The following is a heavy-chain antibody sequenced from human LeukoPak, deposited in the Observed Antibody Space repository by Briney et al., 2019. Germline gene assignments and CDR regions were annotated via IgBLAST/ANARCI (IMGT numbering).Heavy chain of an antibody. CDR3: ARRYSSSWYAGYMDV. CDR2: IYYSGST. CDR1: GGSISSYY. D-gene: IGHD6-13*01. Sequence: SETLSLTCTVSGGSISSYYWSWIRQPPGKGLEWIGSIYYSGSTYYNPSLKSRVTISVDTSKNQFSLKLSSVTAADTAVYYCARRYSSSWYAGYMDVWGKGTTVTVSS. J-gene: IGHJ6*03. V-gene: IGHV4-59*04.